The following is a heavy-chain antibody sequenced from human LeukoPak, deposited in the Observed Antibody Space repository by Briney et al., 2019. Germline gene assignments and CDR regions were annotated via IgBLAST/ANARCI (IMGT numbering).Heavy chain of an antibody. Sequence: GGSLRLSCAASGFTFSNAWMKWFRQAPGKGLEWVGRIKSKSDGGTAAYTAPVQGRFTMSRDDSKNTLYLQMSSLKTEDTAVYYCIASPAAGIDYWGQGTLVTVSS. CDR2: IKSKSDGGTA. CDR3: IASPAAGIDY. D-gene: IGHD6-13*01. J-gene: IGHJ4*02. CDR1: GFTFSNAW. V-gene: IGHV3-15*01.